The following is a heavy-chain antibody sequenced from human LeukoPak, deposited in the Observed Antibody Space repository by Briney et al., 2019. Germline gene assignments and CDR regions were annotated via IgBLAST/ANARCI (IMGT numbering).Heavy chain of an antibody. CDR2: ISSIGSYT. CDR3: ASPAGGTNFDY. J-gene: IGHJ4*02. CDR1: GFTFSDHY. D-gene: IGHD6-13*01. V-gene: IGHV3-11*03. Sequence: GGSLRLSCAASGFTFSDHYMSWIRQAPGKGLEWVSYISSIGSYTNYADSVKGRFTVSRDNAKNSLYLQMNSLRVEDTAVYYCASPAGGTNFDYWGQGTLVTVSS.